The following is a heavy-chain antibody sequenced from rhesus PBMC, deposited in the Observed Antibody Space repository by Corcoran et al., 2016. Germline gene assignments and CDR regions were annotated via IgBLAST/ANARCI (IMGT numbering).Heavy chain of an antibody. D-gene: IGHD1-44*01. CDR3: ARRGNNNRFDV. CDR2: MDPSDSDT. V-gene: IGHV5-20*02. Sequence: EVQLVQSGAAVKRPGESLKNSCKTSGYSFSSYWIVWVRQLPGKGLEWMGAMDPSDSDTRYSPSFQGQVTISADKAISTAYLQWSSLKASDTATYYCARRGNNNRFDVWGPGVLVTVSS. J-gene: IGHJ5-1*01. CDR1: GYSFSSYW.